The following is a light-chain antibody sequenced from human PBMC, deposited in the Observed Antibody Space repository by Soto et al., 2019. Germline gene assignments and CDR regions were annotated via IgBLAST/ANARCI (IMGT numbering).Light chain of an antibody. V-gene: IGKV3-11*01. Sequence: EIVLTQSPATLSLSPGERATLSCGASQSVSTYLAWYQQKPGQAPRLLIYDASNRATGIPARFSGSGSGTDFTLTINSLEPEDSAVHYCQQRSNWPSITFGQGTRLEIK. CDR1: QSVSTY. CDR3: QQRSNWPSIT. CDR2: DAS. J-gene: IGKJ5*01.